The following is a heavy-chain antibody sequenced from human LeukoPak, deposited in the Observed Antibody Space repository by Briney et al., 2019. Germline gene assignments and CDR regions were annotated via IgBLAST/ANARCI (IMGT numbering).Heavy chain of an antibody. CDR1: GGSFSGYY. V-gene: IGHV4-34*01. J-gene: IGHJ6*03. Sequence: SETLSLTCAVYGGSFSGYYWSWIRQPPGKGLEWIGEINHSGSTNYNPSLKSRVTISVDTSKNQFSLKLSSVTAADTAVYYCARLLGYCSSTSCRPRRGYYMDVWGKGTTVTISS. D-gene: IGHD2-2*01. CDR2: INHSGST. CDR3: ARLLGYCSSTSCRPRRGYYMDV.